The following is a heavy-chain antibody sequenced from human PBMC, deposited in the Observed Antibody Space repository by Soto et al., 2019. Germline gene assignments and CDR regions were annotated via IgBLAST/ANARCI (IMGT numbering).Heavy chain of an antibody. CDR2: IYYSGST. CDR1: GGSISSHY. CDR3: ARLRFADPNLLDL. D-gene: IGHD3-10*01. Sequence: SETLSLPCTVSGGSISSHYCRWIRQPPGKGLEWIGYIYYSGSTNYNPSLKSRVTISVDTSKNQFSLKLSSVTAADTAVYYCARLRFADPNLLDLWVKGSLVT. J-gene: IGHJ5*02. V-gene: IGHV4-59*11.